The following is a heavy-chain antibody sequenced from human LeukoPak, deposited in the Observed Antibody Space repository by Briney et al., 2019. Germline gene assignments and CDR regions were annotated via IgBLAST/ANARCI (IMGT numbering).Heavy chain of an antibody. D-gene: IGHD5-18*01. CDR3: ARGYSYGPVYYFDY. Sequence: GGSLRLSCAASGFTFSSYTMNWVRQAPGKGLEWVSYISTSTTIYYTDSVKGRFTISRDNAKSSVYLQMNSLRGEDTAVYYCARGYSYGPVYYFDYWGQGTLVTVSS. J-gene: IGHJ4*02. V-gene: IGHV3-48*01. CDR2: ISTSTTI. CDR1: GFTFSSYT.